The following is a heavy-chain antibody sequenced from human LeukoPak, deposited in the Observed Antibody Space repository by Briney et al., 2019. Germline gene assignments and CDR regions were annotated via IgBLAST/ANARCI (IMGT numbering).Heavy chain of an antibody. D-gene: IGHD5-18*01. CDR3: ARSGYDYGELDY. J-gene: IGHJ4*02. V-gene: IGHV4-39*01. CDR2: IYYSGST. CDR1: GDXVSSSNYY. Sequence: SETLSLTCIVSGDXVSSSNYYWGWIRQPPGKWLEWIGSIYYSGSTYYNPSLKSRVTISVDTSKNQFSLKLSSVTAADTAVYYCARSGYDYGELDYWGQGTLVTVSS.